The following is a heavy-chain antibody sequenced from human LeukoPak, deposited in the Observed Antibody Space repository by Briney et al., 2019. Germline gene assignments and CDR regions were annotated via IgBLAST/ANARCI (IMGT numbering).Heavy chain of an antibody. Sequence: SETLSLTCTVSGGSISSSSYYWGWIRQPPGKGLEWIGTIYYGGSTYYNPSLESRVAVSVDTSKNQFSLKLISVTAADTAVYYCARRESHSYATNWYFDLWGRGTLVTVSS. CDR2: IYYGGST. J-gene: IGHJ2*01. D-gene: IGHD5-18*01. CDR3: ARRESHSYATNWYFDL. V-gene: IGHV4-39*01. CDR1: GGSISSSSYY.